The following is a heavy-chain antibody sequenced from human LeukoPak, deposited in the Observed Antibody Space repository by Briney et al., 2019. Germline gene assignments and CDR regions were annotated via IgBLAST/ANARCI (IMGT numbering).Heavy chain of an antibody. D-gene: IGHD6-13*01. CDR1: GFTVITND. J-gene: IGHJ5*02. Sequence: GGSLRLSCAASGFTVITNDMTWVRQAPGKGLEWVSAISGSSDNTYYADSVKGRFTISRDNSKNMLYLQMNSLRVEDTAVYYCAKSPLRAAAGEWIDPWGQGILVTVSS. CDR2: ISGSSDNT. CDR3: AKSPLRAAAGEWIDP. V-gene: IGHV3-23*01.